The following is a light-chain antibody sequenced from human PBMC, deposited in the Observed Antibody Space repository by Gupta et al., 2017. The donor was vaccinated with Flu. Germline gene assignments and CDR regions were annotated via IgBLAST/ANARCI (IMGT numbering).Light chain of an antibody. Sequence: QSALTHPPSASGSPGQSVTISCPGTSSDVGGHNYVSWYQQHPGKAPKLMIYEVSKRPSGVPDRFSGSKSGNTASLTVSGLQAEDEADYYCSSYAGSNNFVFGGGTKLTVL. J-gene: IGLJ2*01. CDR2: EVS. CDR1: SSDVGGHNY. CDR3: SSYAGSNNFV. V-gene: IGLV2-8*01.